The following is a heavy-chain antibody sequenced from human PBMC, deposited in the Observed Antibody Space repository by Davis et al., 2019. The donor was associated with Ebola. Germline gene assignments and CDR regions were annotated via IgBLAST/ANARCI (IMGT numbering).Heavy chain of an antibody. CDR3: AKDAFNYPHILDY. D-gene: IGHD2-21*01. V-gene: IGHV3-23*01. Sequence: GESLKISCAASGFTFNIYAMTWVRQAPGKGLEWVSAISGSGDNTYYADSVKGRFTISRDNSKNTLYLQMDSLRAEDTAVYYCAKDAFNYPHILDYWGQGTLVTVSS. CDR2: ISGSGDNT. CDR1: GFTFNIYA. J-gene: IGHJ4*02.